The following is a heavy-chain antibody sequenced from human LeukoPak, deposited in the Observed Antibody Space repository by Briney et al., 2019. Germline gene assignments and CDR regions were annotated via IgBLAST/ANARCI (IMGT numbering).Heavy chain of an antibody. CDR1: GGSISSGDYC. D-gene: IGHD5-24*01. CDR2: SYYSGST. CDR3: ARGRWPPLPTY. J-gene: IGHJ4*02. Sequence: SETLSLTCTVSGGSISSGDYCWRWIRQSPGRGLEWIGYSYYSGSTYYNPSLKSRVTISVATSKNQFSLKLSSVTAADTAVYYCARGRWPPLPTYWGQGTLVTVSS. V-gene: IGHV4-30-4*01.